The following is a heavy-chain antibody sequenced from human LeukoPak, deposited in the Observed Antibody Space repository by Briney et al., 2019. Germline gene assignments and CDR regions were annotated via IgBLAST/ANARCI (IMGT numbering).Heavy chain of an antibody. J-gene: IGHJ3*02. V-gene: IGHV4-30-4*01. CDR1: GGSISSGDYY. CDR2: IYYSGST. CDR3: ARDGSSWYASQTSDDAFDI. Sequence: PSQTLSLTCTVSGGSISSGDYYWSWIRQPPGKGLEWIGYIYYSGSTYYNPSLESRVTISVDTSKNQFSLKLSSVTAADTAVYYCARDGSSWYASQTSDDAFDIWGQGTMVTVSS. D-gene: IGHD6-13*01.